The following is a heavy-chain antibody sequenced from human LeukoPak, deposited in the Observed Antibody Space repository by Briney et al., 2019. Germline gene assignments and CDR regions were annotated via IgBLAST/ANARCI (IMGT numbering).Heavy chain of an antibody. V-gene: IGHV1-24*01. Sequence: ASVKVSCKVSGYTLTELSMHWVRRAPGKGLEWMGGFDPEDGETIYAQKFQGRVTMTEDTSTSTAYMELRSLRSDDTAVYYCARDDLRFLEWLGYHYYYYGMDVWGQGTTVTVSS. CDR1: GYTLTELS. CDR3: ARDDLRFLEWLGYHYYYYGMDV. J-gene: IGHJ6*02. D-gene: IGHD3-3*01. CDR2: FDPEDGET.